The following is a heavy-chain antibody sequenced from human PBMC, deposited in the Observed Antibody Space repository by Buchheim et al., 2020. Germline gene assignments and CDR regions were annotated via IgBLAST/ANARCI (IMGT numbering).Heavy chain of an antibody. Sequence: QVQLQESGPGLVKPSQTLSLTCTVSGGSISSGDYYWSWIRQPPGKGLEWIGYIYYSGSTYYNPSLKSRVTPSVDTSKNQFSLKLSSVTAADTAVYYCARAGTTVTTHNYYYYGMDVWGQGTT. J-gene: IGHJ6*02. V-gene: IGHV4-30-4*01. D-gene: IGHD4-17*01. CDR1: GGSISSGDYY. CDR2: IYYSGST. CDR3: ARAGTTVTTHNYYYYGMDV.